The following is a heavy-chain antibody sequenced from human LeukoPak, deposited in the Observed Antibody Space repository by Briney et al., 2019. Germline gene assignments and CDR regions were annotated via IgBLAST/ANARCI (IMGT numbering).Heavy chain of an antibody. D-gene: IGHD7-27*01. CDR3: ARNSPRDVAGRQFLPGVLSLLSQCDNCFDP. J-gene: IGHJ5*02. V-gene: IGHV1-18*04. Sequence: ASVKVSCKASGYTFTNYGISWVRQAPGQGLEWMGWINTYNGNTNYAQKFQGRVTMTTDPSTSTAYMELRSLRSDDTAVYYCARNSPRDVAGRQFLPGVLSLLSQCDNCFDPWGQGTLVSVSS. CDR2: INTYNGNT. CDR1: GYTFTNYG.